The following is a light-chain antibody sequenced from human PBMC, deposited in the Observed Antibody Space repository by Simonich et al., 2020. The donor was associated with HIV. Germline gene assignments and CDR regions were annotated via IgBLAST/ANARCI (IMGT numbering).Light chain of an antibody. CDR3: QQCHTHPHT. CDR2: AAS. Sequence: DIQMTQSPSSLSASVGDRVTITCRASQGISNSLAWYQQKPGKAPKLLLYAASRLASGVPPRISGSGSGTEYTLTISSLQPEDVAVYFCQQCHTHPHTFGQGTKVEIK. J-gene: IGKJ2*01. V-gene: IGKV1-NL1*01. CDR1: QGISNS.